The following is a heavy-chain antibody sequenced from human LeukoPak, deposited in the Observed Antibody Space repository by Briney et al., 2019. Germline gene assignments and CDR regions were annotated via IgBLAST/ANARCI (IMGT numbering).Heavy chain of an antibody. CDR3: ATGGRSGVAFES. Sequence: ETLSLTCTVSGVSISSYFWSWVRQAPGKGLEWVSLIYSGGSTYYADSVMGRSTISRDKSNNTLYLQMNSLRAEDTAVYYCATGGRSGVAFESWGQGTLVTVSS. CDR1: GVSISSYF. J-gene: IGHJ4*02. D-gene: IGHD2-15*01. V-gene: IGHV3-53*01. CDR2: IYSGGST.